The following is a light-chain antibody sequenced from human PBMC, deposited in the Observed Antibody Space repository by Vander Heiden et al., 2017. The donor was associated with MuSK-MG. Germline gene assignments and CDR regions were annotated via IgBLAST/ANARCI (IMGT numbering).Light chain of an antibody. CDR3: QQLSNWT. CDR2: DVY. CDR1: QSPSGY. J-gene: IGKJ1*01. V-gene: IGKV3-11*01. Sequence: EIVLTQSPATLSLSPGQRATLSCRASQSPSGYLAWYQHKPGQAPRLLIYDVYNRATGIPDRFSGSGSGTDFTLTISSLEPEDFAVYYCQQLSNWTFGQGTTVEIK.